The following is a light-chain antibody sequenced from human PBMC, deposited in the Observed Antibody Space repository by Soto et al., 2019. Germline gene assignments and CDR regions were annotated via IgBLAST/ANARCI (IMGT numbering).Light chain of an antibody. Sequence: GDRVTITCRANQGVSDSLDWYQQKPGKVPKLLIYAASSLRSGVPSRISGSGSGTDFTLTISSLQPEDFATYYCQQSYSSPRTFGQGTKVDIK. CDR2: AAS. CDR1: QGVSDS. V-gene: IGKV1-39*01. J-gene: IGKJ1*01. CDR3: QQSYSSPRT.